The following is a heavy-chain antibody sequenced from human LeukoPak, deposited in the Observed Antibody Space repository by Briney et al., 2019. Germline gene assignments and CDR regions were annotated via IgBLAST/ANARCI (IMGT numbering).Heavy chain of an antibody. Sequence: GGSLRLSCAASGFTFSSYGMHWVRQAPGKGLEWVAVISYDGSNKYYADSVKGRFTISRDNSKNTLYLQMNSLRAEDTAVYYCAKDHALDHWGQGTLVTVSS. J-gene: IGHJ4*02. CDR2: ISYDGSNK. CDR3: AKDHALDH. V-gene: IGHV3-30*18. CDR1: GFTFSSYG.